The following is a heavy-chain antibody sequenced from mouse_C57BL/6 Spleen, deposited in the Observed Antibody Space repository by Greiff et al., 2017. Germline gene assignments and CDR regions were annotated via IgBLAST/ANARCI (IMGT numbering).Heavy chain of an antibody. CDR2: ISDGGSYT. Sequence: EVQLVESGGGLVKPGGSLKLSCAASGFTFSSYAMSWVRQTPGKSLEWVATISDGGSYTYYPDNVKGRFTISRDNAKNNPYMQMSHLKSEDTAMYYCAKSGENRGYFDYWGQGTTLTVSS. CDR3: AKSGENRGYFDY. D-gene: IGHD1-3*01. J-gene: IGHJ2*01. V-gene: IGHV5-4*01. CDR1: GFTFSSYA.